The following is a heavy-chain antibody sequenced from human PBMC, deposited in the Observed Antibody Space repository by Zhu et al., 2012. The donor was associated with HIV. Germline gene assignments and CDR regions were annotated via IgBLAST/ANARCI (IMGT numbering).Heavy chain of an antibody. J-gene: IGHJ4*02. CDR2: IYYSGST. D-gene: IGHD2-2*01. CDR3: ARPADCSSTSCYASYFDY. CDR1: GGSISSSSYY. Sequence: QVQLQESGPGLVKPSETLSLTCTVSGGSISSSSYYWGWIRQPPGKGLEWIGSIYYSGSTYYNPSLKSRVTISVDTSKNQFSLKLSSVTAADTAVYYCARPADCSSTSCYASYFDYWGQGTLVTVSS. V-gene: IGHV4-39*01.